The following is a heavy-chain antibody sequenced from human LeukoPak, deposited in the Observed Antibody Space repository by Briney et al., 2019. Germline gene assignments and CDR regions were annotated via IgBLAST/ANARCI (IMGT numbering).Heavy chain of an antibody. D-gene: IGHD5-18*01. Sequence: ASVKVSCKASGGTFSSYAISWVRQAPGQGLEWMGGIIPIFGTANYAQKFQGRVTITADKSTSTAYMELSSLRSEGTAVYYCARARYSYGSWYFDYWGQGTLVTVSS. J-gene: IGHJ4*02. V-gene: IGHV1-69*06. CDR1: GGTFSSYA. CDR2: IIPIFGTA. CDR3: ARARYSYGSWYFDY.